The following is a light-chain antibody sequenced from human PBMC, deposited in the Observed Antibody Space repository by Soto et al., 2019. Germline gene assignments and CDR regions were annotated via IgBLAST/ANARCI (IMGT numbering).Light chain of an antibody. CDR2: DVS. CDR3: SSYTSSSTWV. Sequence: QSALTQPASVSGSPGQSITISCTGTSDDIGAYNYVSWYQQHPGKAPKLMIYDVSSRPSGISVRFSGSKSGNTASLTISGLQAEDEADYYCSSYTSSSTWVFGGGTKLTVL. CDR1: SDDIGAYNY. V-gene: IGLV2-14*03. J-gene: IGLJ3*02.